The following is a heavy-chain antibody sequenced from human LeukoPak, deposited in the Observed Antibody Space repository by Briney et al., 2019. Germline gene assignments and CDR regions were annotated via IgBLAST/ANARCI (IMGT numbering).Heavy chain of an antibody. J-gene: IGHJ4*02. Sequence: PGGSLRLSCAASGFTFSSYAMSWVRQAPGKGLEGVSGISANGDTTKYADSVKGRFTISGDNSKNTVFLQMNSLRADDTAVYYCAKEGRIAAGTGDYFDYWGQGTLVTVSS. CDR3: AKEGRIAAGTGDYFDY. D-gene: IGHD6-13*01. V-gene: IGHV3-23*01. CDR1: GFTFSSYA. CDR2: ISANGDTT.